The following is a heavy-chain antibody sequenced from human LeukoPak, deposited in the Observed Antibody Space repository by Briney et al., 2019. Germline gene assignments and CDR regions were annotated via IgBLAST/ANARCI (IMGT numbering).Heavy chain of an antibody. D-gene: IGHD6-13*01. J-gene: IGHJ4*02. CDR2: INNSGST. CDR3: ARGRVYSEGLDYFDY. V-gene: IGHV4-34*01. CDR1: GVSFSGYY. Sequence: SETLSLTCAVSGVSFSGYYRSWIRQPPGKGLEWVGEINNSGSTNYNPSLKSRRTISVDTSKNQFSLKLSSVTAADTAVYYCARGRVYSEGLDYFDYWGQGTLVTVSS.